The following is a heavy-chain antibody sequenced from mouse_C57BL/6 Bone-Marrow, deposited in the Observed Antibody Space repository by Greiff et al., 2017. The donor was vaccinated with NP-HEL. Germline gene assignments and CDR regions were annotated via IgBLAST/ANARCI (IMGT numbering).Heavy chain of an antibody. Sequence: VQLQQSGPELVKPGASVKISCKASGYTFTDYYMNWVKQSPGQGLEWIGGINPNNGGTSYNQKFKGKATLTVDKSSSTAYMELRSLTSEDSAVYYCARAWDGYAMDYWGQGTSVTVSS. CDR3: ARAWDGYAMDY. CDR2: INPNNGGT. D-gene: IGHD4-1*01. CDR1: GYTFTDYY. J-gene: IGHJ4*01. V-gene: IGHV1-26*01.